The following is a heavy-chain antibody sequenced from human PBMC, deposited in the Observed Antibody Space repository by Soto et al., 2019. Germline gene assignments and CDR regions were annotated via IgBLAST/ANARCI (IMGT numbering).Heavy chain of an antibody. CDR3: EKDGNHIPYLPGYYRIGWFDP. CDR2: ISGSGGST. V-gene: IGHV3-23*01. Sequence: GGSLRLSCAASGFTFSSYAMSWVRQAPGKGLEWVSAISGSGGSTYYADSVKGRFTISRDNSKNTLYLQMNSLRVEDTAVYYCEKDGNHIPYLPGYYRIGWFDPWGQGTMVTVSS. D-gene: IGHD3-9*01. J-gene: IGHJ5*02. CDR1: GFTFSSYA.